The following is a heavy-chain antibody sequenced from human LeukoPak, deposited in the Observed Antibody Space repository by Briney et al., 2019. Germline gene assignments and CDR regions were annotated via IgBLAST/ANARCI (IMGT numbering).Heavy chain of an antibody. D-gene: IGHD2/OR15-2a*01. V-gene: IGHV3-23*01. CDR2: ISGSGGST. CDR1: GFTFSSYG. Sequence: GGTLRLSCAASGFTFSSYGMSWVRQAPGKGLEWVSAISGSGGSTYYADSVKGRFTISRDNSKNTLFLQMNSLRTEDTAVYYCAKNSLSSRLRYFDYWGQGTLVTVSS. CDR3: AKNSLSSRLRYFDY. J-gene: IGHJ4*02.